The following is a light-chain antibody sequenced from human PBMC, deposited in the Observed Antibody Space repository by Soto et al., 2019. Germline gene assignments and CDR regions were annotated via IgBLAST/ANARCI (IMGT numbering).Light chain of an antibody. CDR1: QTVSKY. Sequence: ETVLTQSPATLSLSPGERATLSCRASQTVSKYLAWYQQKSGQAPRLLINDAANRATGVPARFSGSGSGTDFTLTISSLEPEDFAVYYCQQRYNWPPTFGQGTKVDIK. CDR2: DAA. J-gene: IGKJ1*01. CDR3: QQRYNWPPT. V-gene: IGKV3-11*01.